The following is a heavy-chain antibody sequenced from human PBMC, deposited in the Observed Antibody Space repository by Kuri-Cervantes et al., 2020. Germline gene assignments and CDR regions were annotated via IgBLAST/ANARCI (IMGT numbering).Heavy chain of an antibody. J-gene: IGHJ6*03. Sequence: GGSLRLSCKASGYTFTRYAMHWVRQAPGQRLEWMGWIGGYSTNTQYAEKLQGRVTITTDESTSTAYMELSSLRSEDTAVYYCATNMGGRWGSYRRHYYYYYMDVWGKGTTVTVSS. D-gene: IGHD3-16*02. CDR3: ATNMGGRWGSYRRHYYYYYMDV. CDR2: IGGYSTNT. CDR1: GYTFTRYA. V-gene: IGHV1-3*01.